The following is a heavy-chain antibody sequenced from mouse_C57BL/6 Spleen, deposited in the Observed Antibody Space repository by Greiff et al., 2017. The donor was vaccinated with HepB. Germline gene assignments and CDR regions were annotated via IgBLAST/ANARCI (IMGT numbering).Heavy chain of an antibody. CDR2: INPGSGGT. J-gene: IGHJ4*01. D-gene: IGHD2-1*01. Sequence: QVQLQQSGAELVRPGTSVKVSCKASGYAFTNYLIEWVKQRPGQGLEWIGVINPGSGGTNYNEKCKGKATLNADKSSSTAYMQLSSRTSEDAAVYFWAKGDYGNYSAMGYWGKGASVTVAS. CDR3: AKGDYGNYSAMGY. V-gene: IGHV1-54*01. CDR1: GYAFTNYL.